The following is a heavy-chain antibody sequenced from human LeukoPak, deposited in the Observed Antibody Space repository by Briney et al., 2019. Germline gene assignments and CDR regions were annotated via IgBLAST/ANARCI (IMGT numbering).Heavy chain of an antibody. CDR3: VEPSGFDAFDI. V-gene: IGHV3-30*03. Sequence: TGGSLRLSCAASGFIFSNYGMIWVRQAPGKGPEWVAVISYDGSNKYYADSVKGRFTISRDNSKNTLYLQMNSLRAEDTAVYYCVEPSGFDAFDIWGQGTMVTVSS. D-gene: IGHD1-14*01. CDR1: GFIFSNYG. J-gene: IGHJ3*02. CDR2: ISYDGSNK.